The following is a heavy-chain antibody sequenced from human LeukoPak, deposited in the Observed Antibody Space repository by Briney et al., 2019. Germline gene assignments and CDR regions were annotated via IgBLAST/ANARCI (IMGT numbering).Heavy chain of an antibody. V-gene: IGHV4-31*03. J-gene: IGHJ4*02. CDR3: ARTDYSDFHFDY. CDR1: GDSITRGDFY. D-gene: IGHD4-11*01. CDR2: LYYSGST. Sequence: SETLSLTCTVSGDSITRGDFYWSWIRQQPGKGLEWIAFLYYSGSTYYSPSLKSRVTISVDTSQNQFSLKMTSVTAADTAVYYCARTDYSDFHFDYWGQGALVTVSS.